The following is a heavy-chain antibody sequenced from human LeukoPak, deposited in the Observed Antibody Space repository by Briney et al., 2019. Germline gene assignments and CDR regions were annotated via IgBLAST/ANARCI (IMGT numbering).Heavy chain of an antibody. CDR1: GGSISSYY. D-gene: IGHD4-17*01. Sequence: PSETLSLTCTVSGGSISSYYWSWIRQPPGKGLEWIGYIYYSGSTNYNPSLKSRVTISVYTSKNQFSLKLSSVTAADTAVYYCARGDDYGDYVGGFYFGFWGQGTLVTVSS. CDR3: ARGDDYGDYVGGFYFGF. J-gene: IGHJ4*02. CDR2: IYYSGST. V-gene: IGHV4-59*12.